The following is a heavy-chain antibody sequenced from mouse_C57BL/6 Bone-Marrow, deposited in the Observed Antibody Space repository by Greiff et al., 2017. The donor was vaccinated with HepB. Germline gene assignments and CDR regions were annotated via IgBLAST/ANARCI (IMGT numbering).Heavy chain of an antibody. J-gene: IGHJ3*01. CDR1: GYTSTSYG. CDR3: AREGDGYYWFAY. CDR2: IYPRSGNT. V-gene: IGHV1-81*01. Sequence: VQLQQSGAELARPGASVKLSCKASGYTSTSYGISWVKQRTGQGLEWIGEIYPRSGNTYYNEKFKGKATLTADKSSSTAYMELRSLTSEDSAVYFCAREGDGYYWFAYWGQGTLVTVSA. D-gene: IGHD2-3*01.